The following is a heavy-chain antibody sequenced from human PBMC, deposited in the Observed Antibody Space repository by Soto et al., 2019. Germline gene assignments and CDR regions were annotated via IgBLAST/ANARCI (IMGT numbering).Heavy chain of an antibody. V-gene: IGHV4-38-2*01. CDR3: ARAGEYCSRVSCQCGKQYFFDY. J-gene: IGHJ4*01. D-gene: IGHD2-2*01. Sequence: SETLSLTCDVSGYSISRGYYWGWIRQSPRKGLEWIGNVHHIGNTYYNPSLKSRVTISIHTSRNQFSLRLTSVTAADTAVYYCARAGEYCSRVSCQCGKQYFFDYWGHGTLVTVYS. CDR2: VHHIGNT. CDR1: GYSISRGYY.